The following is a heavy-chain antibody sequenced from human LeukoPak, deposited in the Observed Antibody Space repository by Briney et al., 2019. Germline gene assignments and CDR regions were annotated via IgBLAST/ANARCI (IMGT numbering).Heavy chain of an antibody. CDR2: IYRGGST. V-gene: IGHV3-66*04. J-gene: IGHJ4*02. Sequence: PRGSLRLSCAASGFTFSNYAMNWVRQAPGKGLEWVSIIYRGGSTNYADSVKGRFTISRDTSKNTLYLQMNSLRAEDTAVYYCARLSANSSAYFFDYWGQGTLVTVSS. CDR3: ARLSANSSAYFFDY. D-gene: IGHD3-22*01. CDR1: GFTFSNYA.